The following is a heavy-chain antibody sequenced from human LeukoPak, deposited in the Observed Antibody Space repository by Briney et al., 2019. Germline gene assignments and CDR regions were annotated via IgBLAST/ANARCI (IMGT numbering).Heavy chain of an antibody. CDR1: GGTFSSYA. CDR2: IIPILGIA. V-gene: IGHV1-69*04. Sequence: ASVKVSCKASGGTFSSYAISWVRQAPGQGLEWMGRIIPILGIANYAQKFQGRATITADKSTSTAYMELSSLRSEDTAVYYCARDGEVATIYFDYWGQGTLVTVSS. D-gene: IGHD5-12*01. J-gene: IGHJ4*02. CDR3: ARDGEVATIYFDY.